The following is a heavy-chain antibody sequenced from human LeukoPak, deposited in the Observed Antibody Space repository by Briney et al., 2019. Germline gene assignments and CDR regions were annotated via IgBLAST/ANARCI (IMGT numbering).Heavy chain of an antibody. CDR1: GYTFTSYD. Sequence: ASVKXSCKASGYTFTSYDINWVRQATGQGLEWMGWMNPNSGNTGYAQKFQGRVTITRNTSISTAYMELSSLRSEDTAVYYCAREAPTVTKALIPWGQGTLVTVSS. V-gene: IGHV1-8*01. CDR2: MNPNSGNT. J-gene: IGHJ5*02. CDR3: AREAPTVTKALIP. D-gene: IGHD4-17*01.